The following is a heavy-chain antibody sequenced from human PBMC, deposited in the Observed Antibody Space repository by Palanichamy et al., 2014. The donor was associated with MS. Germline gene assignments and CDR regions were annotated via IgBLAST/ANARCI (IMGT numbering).Heavy chain of an antibody. V-gene: IGHV3-48*03. CDR1: GFTFSSYE. CDR2: ISSSGSTI. CDR3: ARDPVLYLHDFPYAFDI. Sequence: EVQLVESGGGLVQPGGSLRLSCTASGFTFSSYEMNWVRQAPGKGLEWVSYISSSGSTIYYADSVKGRFTISRDNAKNSLYLQMNSLRAEDTAVYYCARDPVLYLHDFPYAFDIWGQGTMVTVSS. J-gene: IGHJ3*02. D-gene: IGHD2-21*02.